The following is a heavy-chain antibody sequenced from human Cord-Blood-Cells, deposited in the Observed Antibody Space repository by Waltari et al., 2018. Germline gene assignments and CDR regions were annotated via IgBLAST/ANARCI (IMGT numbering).Heavy chain of an antibody. J-gene: IGHJ4*02. D-gene: IGHD3-22*01. Sequence: QVQLVQSGAEVKKPGASVKVSCKASGYTFTGYYMHWVRQAPGQGLEWMGWINPNSGGTNYAQKFQGRVTMTRDTSISTAYMELSRLRSDDTAVYYCARKYYYDSSGYYLNVWGQGTLVTVSS. CDR1: GYTFTGYY. CDR3: ARKYYYDSSGYYLNV. CDR2: INPNSGGT. V-gene: IGHV1-2*02.